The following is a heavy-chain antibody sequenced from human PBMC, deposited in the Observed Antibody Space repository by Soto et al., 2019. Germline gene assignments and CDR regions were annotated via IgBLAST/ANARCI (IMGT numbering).Heavy chain of an antibody. J-gene: IGHJ5*01. Sequence: QVQLLESGPGLVKPSQTLSLTCSVSGDSISTIDYFWAWVRQPPGLALEYIGYIYKSATTYYNPSLESRVAISLDTSKSQLSLIVTSLTAADTAVYFCARGRYCLTGRCFPNWFDSWGQGTLVTVSS. V-gene: IGHV4-30-4*01. CDR1: GDSISTIDYF. D-gene: IGHD2-15*01. CDR2: IYKSATT. CDR3: ARGRYCLTGRCFPNWFDS.